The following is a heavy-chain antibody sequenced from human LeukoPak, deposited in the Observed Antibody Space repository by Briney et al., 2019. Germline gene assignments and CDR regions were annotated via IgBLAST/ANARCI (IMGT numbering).Heavy chain of an antibody. D-gene: IGHD3-16*01. CDR3: ARDMKGNLDY. V-gene: IGHV3-7*01. CDR1: GFTFNDVW. J-gene: IGHJ4*02. Sequence: GGSLRLSCAASGFTFNDVWMAWVRQAPGKGVEWVANINPDGSTKQYVDSVRGRFTISRDNAKNSLYLQMNSLRAEDTGLYHCARDMKGNLDYWGQGTLVTVSS. CDR2: INPDGSTK.